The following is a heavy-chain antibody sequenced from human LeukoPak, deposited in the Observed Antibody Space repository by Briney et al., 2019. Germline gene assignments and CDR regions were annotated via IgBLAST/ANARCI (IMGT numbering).Heavy chain of an antibody. CDR1: GFTVSSNY. J-gene: IGHJ4*02. Sequence: GGSLRVSCVVSGFTVSSNYMSWVRQAPGEGLEWVSVIYSAGNTYYADSVKGRFTIPRHNSENTLYLHMNSLRVEDTAVYFCARGGTRGYSSGRIDYWGQGTLVTVSS. V-gene: IGHV3-53*04. CDR3: ARGGTRGYSSGRIDY. CDR2: IYSAGNT. D-gene: IGHD6-19*01.